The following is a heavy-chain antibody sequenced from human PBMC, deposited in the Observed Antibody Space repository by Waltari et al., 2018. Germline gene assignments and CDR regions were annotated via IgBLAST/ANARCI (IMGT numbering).Heavy chain of an antibody. CDR1: GFTFSNYW. V-gene: IGHV3-7*01. CDR3: ARDQPFYDILTGKEGDC. D-gene: IGHD3-9*01. J-gene: IGHJ4*02. Sequence: EVQLVESGGGLVQPGGSLRLSCTASGFTFSNYWMTWVRQAPGKGLQWGATIKNDGIETYYVDALKGRFTITRDNAKNSLYLHMNSLRAEDTAVYYCARDQPFYDILTGKEGDCWGQGTLVAVSS. CDR2: IKNDGIET.